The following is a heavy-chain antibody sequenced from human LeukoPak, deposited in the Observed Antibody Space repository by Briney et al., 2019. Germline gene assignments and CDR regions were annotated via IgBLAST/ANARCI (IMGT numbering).Heavy chain of an antibody. Sequence: GGSLRLSCAASGFTFSSYAMSWVRQAPGKGLEWVSAISGSGGSTYYADSVKGRFTISRHNSKNTLYLQMNSLRAEDTAVYYCASQQRVPPNYDYVWGSYRPAAFDIWGQGTMVTVSS. CDR2: ISGSGGST. V-gene: IGHV3-23*01. D-gene: IGHD3-16*02. CDR3: ASQQRVPPNYDYVWGSYRPAAFDI. CDR1: GFTFSSYA. J-gene: IGHJ3*02.